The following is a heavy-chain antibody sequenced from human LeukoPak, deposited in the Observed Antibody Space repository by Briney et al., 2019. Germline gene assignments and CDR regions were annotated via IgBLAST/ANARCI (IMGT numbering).Heavy chain of an antibody. D-gene: IGHD6-19*01. CDR3: AKVPGGSGWYFYY. CDR1: GFTFSSYA. J-gene: IGHJ4*02. Sequence: GGSLRLSCAASGFTFSSYAMSWVRQAPGKGLEWVSAISCSGGSTYYADSVKGRFTISRDNSKNTLYLQMNSLRAEDTAVYYCAKVPGGSGWYFYYWGQGTLVTVSS. CDR2: ISCSGGST. V-gene: IGHV3-23*01.